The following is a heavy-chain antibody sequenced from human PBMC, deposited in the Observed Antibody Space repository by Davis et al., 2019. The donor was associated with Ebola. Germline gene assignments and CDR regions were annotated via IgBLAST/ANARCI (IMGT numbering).Heavy chain of an antibody. D-gene: IGHD3-10*01. CDR2: ISYDGSNK. CDR1: GFTFSSYA. J-gene: IGHJ6*02. CDR3: ARDHMAMLWFRELLYSYYYYGMDV. V-gene: IGHV3-30-3*01. Sequence: PGGSLRLSCAASGFTFSSYAMHWVRQAPGKGLEWVAVISYDGSNKYYADSVKGRFTISRDNSKNTLYLQMNSLRAEDTAVYYCARDHMAMLWFRELLYSYYYYGMDVWGQGTTVTVSS.